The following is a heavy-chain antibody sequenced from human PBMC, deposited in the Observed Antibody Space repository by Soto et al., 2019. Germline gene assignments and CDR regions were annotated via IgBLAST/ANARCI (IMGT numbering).Heavy chain of an antibody. V-gene: IGHV4-34*01. CDR3: AREAYCGSTSCYAGTEYFQH. CDR2: IKHSGST. J-gene: IGHJ1*01. Sequence: ASETLSLTCAVYGGSFSGYYWSWIRQPPGKGLEWIGEIKHSGSTNYNPSLKSRVTIAVDTSKNQFSLKLSSVTAADTAVYYCAREAYCGSTSCYAGTEYFQHWGQGTLVTVSS. CDR1: GGSFSGYY. D-gene: IGHD2-2*01.